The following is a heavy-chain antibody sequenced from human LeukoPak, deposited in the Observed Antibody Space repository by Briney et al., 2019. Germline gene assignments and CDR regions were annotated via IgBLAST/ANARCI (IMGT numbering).Heavy chain of an antibody. V-gene: IGHV7-4-1*02. D-gene: IGHD2-2*01. CDR1: GYTFSKYA. J-gene: IGHJ4*02. Sequence: ASVKVSCKGSGYTFSKYAMNWVRQAPGQGLEWMGWINTKTGDQTYGQGFTGRFVFSLETSVSTAYLQINSLKAEDTAVYYCARGGGGAVVPALWGQGTLITVSS. CDR3: ARGGGGAVVPAL. CDR2: INTKTGDQ.